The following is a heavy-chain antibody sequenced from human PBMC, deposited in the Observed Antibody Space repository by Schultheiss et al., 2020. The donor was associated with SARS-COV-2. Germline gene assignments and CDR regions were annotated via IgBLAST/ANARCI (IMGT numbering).Heavy chain of an antibody. J-gene: IGHJ4*02. V-gene: IGHV4-59*12. Sequence: SETLSLTCTVSGGSIINYYWSWIRQPPGKGLEWIGNVHYTGITGYNPSLKSRVTISVDTSKKQFSLKLNSVTAADTALYYCARAGKASGWFIDYWGQGTLVTVSS. CDR1: GGSIINYY. CDR3: ARAGKASGWFIDY. CDR2: VHYTGIT. D-gene: IGHD6-19*01.